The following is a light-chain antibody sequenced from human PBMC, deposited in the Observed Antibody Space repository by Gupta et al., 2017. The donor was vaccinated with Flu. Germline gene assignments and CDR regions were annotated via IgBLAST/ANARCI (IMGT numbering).Light chain of an antibody. J-gene: IGKJ3*01. CDR1: EDISNY. Sequence: DIKMTQSPTSLSASVGDRVAITCQANEDISNYLNWYQQKPGKAPKLLIYETSTLETGVPSRCSGSGCGLEFTLTINSRQAEDTATYYCQQFDDGPPISFGPGTKVDV. V-gene: IGKV1-33*01. CDR3: QQFDDGPPIS. CDR2: ETS.